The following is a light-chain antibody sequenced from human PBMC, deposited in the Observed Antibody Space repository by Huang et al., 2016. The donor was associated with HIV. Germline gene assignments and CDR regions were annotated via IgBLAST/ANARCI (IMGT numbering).Light chain of an antibody. J-gene: IGKJ1*01. V-gene: IGKV3-20*01. CDR3: QQYGSSPWT. Sequence: ELVLTQSPGTLSLSPGEIATLSCRASQSVSSSYLAWYQQKPGQAPRILIYGASSRATGSPDRFSGSGSGTDFTLTISRLEPEDFAVYYCQQYGSSPWTFDQGTKVEIK. CDR2: GAS. CDR1: QSVSSSY.